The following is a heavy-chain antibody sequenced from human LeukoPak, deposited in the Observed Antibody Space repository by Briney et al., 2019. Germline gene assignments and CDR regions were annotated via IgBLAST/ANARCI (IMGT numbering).Heavy chain of an antibody. CDR2: ISSSSYI. CDR1: GFTFSSYS. V-gene: IGHV3-21*01. D-gene: IGHD3-10*01. J-gene: IGHJ4*02. Sequence: GGSLRLSCAASGFTFSSYSMNWVRQAPGKGLEWVSSISSSSYICYADSVKGRFTISRDNAKNSLYLQMNSLRAEDTAVYYCARGSLLWFGELFIDYWGQGTLVTVSS. CDR3: ARGSLLWFGELFIDY.